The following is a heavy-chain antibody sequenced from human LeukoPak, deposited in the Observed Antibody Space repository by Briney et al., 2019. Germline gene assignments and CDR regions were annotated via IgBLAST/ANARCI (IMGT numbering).Heavy chain of an antibody. CDR3: ARNQRRLDY. D-gene: IGHD1-14*01. J-gene: IGHJ4*02. CDR1: GFTLSNYW. V-gene: IGHV3-7*01. CDR2: IKQDGSEK. Sequence: PGGSLRLSCAASGFTLSNYWMTWVRQAPGKGLELVANIKQDGSEKYYVDSVKGRFTISRDNAKNSLYLQMNSLRAKDTAVYYCARNQRRLDYWGQGTLVTVSS.